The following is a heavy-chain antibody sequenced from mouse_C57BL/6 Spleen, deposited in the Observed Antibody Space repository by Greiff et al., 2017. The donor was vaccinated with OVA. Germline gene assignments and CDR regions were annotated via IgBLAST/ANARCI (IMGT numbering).Heavy chain of an antibody. D-gene: IGHD1-1*01. CDR2: IHPNSGST. CDR1: GCTFTSYW. V-gene: IGHV1-64*01. J-gene: IGHJ3*01. Sequence: QVQLQQPGAELVKPGASVKLSCKASGCTFTSYWMHWVKQRPGQGLEWIGMIHPNSGSTNYNEKFKSKATLTVDKSSSTAYMQLSSLTSEDSAVYYCAREDYGSSYGGFAYWGQGTLVTVSA. CDR3: AREDYGSSYGGFAY.